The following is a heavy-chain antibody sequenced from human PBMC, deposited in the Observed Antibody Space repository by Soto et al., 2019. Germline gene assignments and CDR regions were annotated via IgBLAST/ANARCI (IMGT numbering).Heavy chain of an antibody. D-gene: IGHD3-10*01. CDR3: AKHIAGSGSTDAFDT. CDR1: EFTFSSYA. CDR2: ISGGGGTT. J-gene: IGHJ3*02. V-gene: IGHV3-23*01. Sequence: GGSLRLSCAASEFTFSSYAMSWVRQAPGKGLEWVSGISGGGGTTNYADSVKGRFTISRDNSKNTLYLQMNSLRAEDTAVYYCAKHIAGSGSTDAFDTWGQGTMVTVSS.